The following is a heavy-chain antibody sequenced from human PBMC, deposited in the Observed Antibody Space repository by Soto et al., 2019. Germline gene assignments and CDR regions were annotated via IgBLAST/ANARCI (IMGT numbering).Heavy chain of an antibody. CDR2: MNPNSGTT. CDR3: FWAWFGEFDG. D-gene: IGHD3-10*01. V-gene: IGHV1-8*01. CDR1: RYTFPSDD. Sequence: GSSAKVSRKASRYTFPSDDINCVRQATGQGLEWMGWMNPNSGTTGYAQKCKGSVTMTRSTSISTAYMEQRSLRSEDTAVYDCFWAWFGEFDGWGQGPTVTVSS. J-gene: IGHJ6*02.